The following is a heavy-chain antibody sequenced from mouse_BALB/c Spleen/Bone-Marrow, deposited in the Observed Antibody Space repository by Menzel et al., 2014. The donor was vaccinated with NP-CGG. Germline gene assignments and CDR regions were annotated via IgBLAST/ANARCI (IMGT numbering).Heavy chain of an antibody. CDR3: ARNYDYDGGYYAMDY. J-gene: IGHJ4*01. V-gene: IGHV1-7*01. CDR2: INPSTGYT. D-gene: IGHD2-4*01. Sequence: VQLQHSGAELAKPGASVKMSCKASGYNFISYWMHWVKQRPGQGLEWIGYINPSTGYTEYNQKFKDKATLTADKSSSKAYMQLSSLTSEDSAVYYCARNYDYDGGYYAMDYWGQGTSVTVSS. CDR1: GYNFISYW.